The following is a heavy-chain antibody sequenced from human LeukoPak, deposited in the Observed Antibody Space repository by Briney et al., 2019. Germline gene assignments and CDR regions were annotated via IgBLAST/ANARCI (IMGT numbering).Heavy chain of an antibody. J-gene: IGHJ6*03. D-gene: IGHD5-12*01. Sequence: SETLSLTCAVYGGSFSGYYWSWIRQPPGKGLEWIGEINHSGSTNYNPSLTSRVTISVDTSKNQFSLKLSSVTAADTAVYYCAKEWGSGYDYYYYMDVWGKGTTVTISS. CDR3: AKEWGSGYDYYYYMDV. V-gene: IGHV4-34*01. CDR2: INHSGST. CDR1: GGSFSGYY.